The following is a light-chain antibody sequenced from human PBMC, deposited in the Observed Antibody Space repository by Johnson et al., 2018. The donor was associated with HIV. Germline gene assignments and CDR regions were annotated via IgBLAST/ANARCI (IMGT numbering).Light chain of an antibody. V-gene: IGLV1-51*02. CDR3: GIWDSSLSPPDV. CDR2: EDD. J-gene: IGLJ1*01. Sequence: QPVLTQPPSVSAAPGQKVTISCSGSSSNIGKNHVSWYQQFPGTAPKLLVYEDDKRPSDIPDRFSGSKSGTSATLGITGLQHGDEADYYCGIWDSSLSPPDVFGTGTTITVL. CDR1: SSNIGKNH.